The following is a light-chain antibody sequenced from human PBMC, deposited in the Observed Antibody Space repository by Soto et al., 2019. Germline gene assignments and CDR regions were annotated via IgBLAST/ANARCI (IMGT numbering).Light chain of an antibody. CDR2: AAS. CDR1: QSISNY. Sequence: DTHLTQSPSSLSASIGDRVTLTCRTSQSISNYLNWYQQKPGKVPKLLIYAASSWQSGVPSRFSGSGSGTDFTLTISCLQSEDFAAYYCQQYYSYPFTFGQGTRLEIK. V-gene: IGKV1-39*01. J-gene: IGKJ5*01. CDR3: QQYYSYPFT.